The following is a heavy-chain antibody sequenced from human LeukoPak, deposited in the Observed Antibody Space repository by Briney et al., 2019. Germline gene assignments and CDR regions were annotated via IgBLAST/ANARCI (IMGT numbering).Heavy chain of an antibody. D-gene: IGHD5-24*01. J-gene: IGHJ4*02. CDR2: IVGNGRT. CDR1: GFTFSNYA. Sequence: PGGSLRLSCAAFGFTFSNYAINWVRQAPGKVLEWVSIIVGNGRTAYSDSAKGRFTISRENSKNTVHLQMDNLRAEDPGVYYCAKDYRPDGFNDIDYWGQGTQVTVSS. CDR3: AKDYRPDGFNDIDY. V-gene: IGHV3-23*01.